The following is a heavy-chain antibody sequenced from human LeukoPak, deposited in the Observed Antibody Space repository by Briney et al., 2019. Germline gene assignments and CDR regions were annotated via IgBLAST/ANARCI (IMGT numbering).Heavy chain of an antibody. Sequence: SETLSLTCAVSGHSISSGSYWGWIRQPPGKGLEWIGSMYHSGSTFYNPSLKSRVTISVDTSKNQFSLKLSSVTAADTAVYYCARGRIQLWLRAFDIWGQGTMVTVSS. V-gene: IGHV4-38-2*01. D-gene: IGHD5-18*01. CDR3: ARGRIQLWLRAFDI. CDR1: GHSISSGSY. CDR2: MYHSGST. J-gene: IGHJ3*02.